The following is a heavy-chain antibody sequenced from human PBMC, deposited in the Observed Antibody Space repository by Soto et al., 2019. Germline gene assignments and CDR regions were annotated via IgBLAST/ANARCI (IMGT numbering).Heavy chain of an antibody. CDR1: GGSISSGGYY. V-gene: IGHV4-31*03. Sequence: PSETLSLTCTVSGGSISSGGYYWSWIRQHPGKGLEWIGYIYYSGSTYYNPSLKSRVTISVDTSKNQFSLKLSSVTAADTAVYYCARDSARGRGYGMDVWGQGTTVTVSS. J-gene: IGHJ6*02. CDR3: ARDSARGRGYGMDV. CDR2: IYYSGST. D-gene: IGHD3-16*01.